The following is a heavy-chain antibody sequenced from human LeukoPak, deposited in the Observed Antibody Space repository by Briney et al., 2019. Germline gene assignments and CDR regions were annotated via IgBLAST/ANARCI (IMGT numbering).Heavy chain of an antibody. J-gene: IGHJ6*02. CDR1: GFTFNDYW. Sequence: GGSLRLSCAASGFTFNDYWMTWVRQAPGKGLEWVGFIRSKSYGGTTEYAASVKGRFTISRDDSKSIAYLQMDSLKTDDTAMYYCTRGPTHQWLYYGMDVWGQGTTVTVSS. CDR2: IRSKSYGGTT. CDR3: TRGPTHQWLYYGMDV. D-gene: IGHD5-24*01. V-gene: IGHV3-49*04.